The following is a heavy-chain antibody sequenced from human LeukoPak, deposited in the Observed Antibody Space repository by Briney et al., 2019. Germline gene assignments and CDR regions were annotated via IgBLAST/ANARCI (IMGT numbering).Heavy chain of an antibody. J-gene: IGHJ4*02. CDR1: GFTFSSYA. V-gene: IGHV3-23*01. Sequence: GGSLRLSCAASGFTFSSYAMSWVRQAPGKGLEWVSAISGSGGSTYYADSVKGRFTISRDNSKNTLYLQMNSLRAEDTAVYYCANVYYFGSGTYESRYFDYWGQGTQVTVSS. D-gene: IGHD3-10*01. CDR3: ANVYYFGSGTYESRYFDY. CDR2: ISGSGGST.